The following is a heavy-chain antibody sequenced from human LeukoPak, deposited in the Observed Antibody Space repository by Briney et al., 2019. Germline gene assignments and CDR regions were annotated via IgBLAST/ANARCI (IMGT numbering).Heavy chain of an antibody. CDR2: INHSGST. D-gene: IGHD4-17*01. CDR1: GGSFSGYY. J-gene: IGHJ4*02. CDR3: ARGRAGALYFDY. V-gene: IGHV4-34*01. Sequence: SETLSLTCAVYGGSFSGYYWSWIRQPPGKGLEWIGEINHSGSTNYNPSLKSRVTISVDTSKNQFSLRLSSVTAADTAVYHCARGRAGALYFDYWGQGTLVTVSS.